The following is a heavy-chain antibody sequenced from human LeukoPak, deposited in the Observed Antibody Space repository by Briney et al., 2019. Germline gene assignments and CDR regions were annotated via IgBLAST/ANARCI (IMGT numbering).Heavy chain of an antibody. Sequence: GSLRLSCAASGFTFSSYSMNWVRQAPGKGLEWVSSISSSSYIYYADSVKGRFTISRDDSRNTLYLQMDSLRAEDTAVYFCARGRGTLTAGTGYLDVWGKGTTAIVSS. J-gene: IGHJ6*03. D-gene: IGHD6-13*01. CDR1: GFTFSSYS. CDR3: ARGRGTLTAGTGYLDV. V-gene: IGHV3-21*01. CDR2: ISSSSYI.